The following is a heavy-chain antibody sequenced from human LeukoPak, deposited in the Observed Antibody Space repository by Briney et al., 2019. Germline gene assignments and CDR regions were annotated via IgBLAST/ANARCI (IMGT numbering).Heavy chain of an antibody. Sequence: TGGSLRLSCTTAGFTFADYPVAWVRQAPGKGLEWVAFIIAKPYGSTTAYAGAVKVRFIISRDDSKSIAYLQMNSLKTEDPAVYYCASGWTRTKGYYYPYYMDVWGKGTTVIVSS. V-gene: IGHV3-49*04. CDR1: GFTFADYP. D-gene: IGHD3/OR15-3a*01. CDR2: IIAKPYGSTT. J-gene: IGHJ6*03. CDR3: ASGWTRTKGYYYPYYMDV.